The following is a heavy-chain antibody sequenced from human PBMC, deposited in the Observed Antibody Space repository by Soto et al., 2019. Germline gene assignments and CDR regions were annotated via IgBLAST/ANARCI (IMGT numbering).Heavy chain of an antibody. J-gene: IGHJ4*02. V-gene: IGHV4-34*01. CDR3: ARGMNVWGSYRYPPIDY. CDR1: GGSFSGYY. Sequence: SETLSLTCAVYGGSFSGYYWSWIRQPPGKGLEWIGEINHSGSTNYNPSLKSRVTISVDTSKNQFSLKLSSVTAADTAVYYCARGMNVWGSYRYPPIDYWGQGTLVTVSS. D-gene: IGHD3-16*02. CDR2: INHSGST.